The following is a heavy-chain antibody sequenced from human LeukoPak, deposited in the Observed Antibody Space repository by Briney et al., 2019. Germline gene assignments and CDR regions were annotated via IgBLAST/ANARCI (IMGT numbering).Heavy chain of an antibody. CDR3: ARSDPGYSYGYFDY. CDR1: GGSISSFSYY. Sequence: SETLSLTCTVSGGSISSFSYYWEWVRQPPGLGLEWIGGISSSGSTYYNPSLKSRSTISVDTSKNQFSLKLNSLTAADTAEYYCARSDPGYSYGYFDYWGQGTLVTVSS. V-gene: IGHV4-39*01. J-gene: IGHJ4*02. D-gene: IGHD5-18*01. CDR2: ISSSGST.